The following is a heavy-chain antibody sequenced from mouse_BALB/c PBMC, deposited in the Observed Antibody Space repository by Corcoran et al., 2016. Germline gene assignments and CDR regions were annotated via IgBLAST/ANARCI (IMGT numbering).Heavy chain of an antibody. Sequence: QIQLVQSGPQLKKPGETVKISSKASGYTFTNYGMNWVKQAPGKGLKWMGWINTYTGEPTYADDFKGRFAFSLETSASTAYLQINNLKNEDMATYFCARKEYDRGYYYAMDYWGQGTSVTVSS. J-gene: IGHJ4*01. CDR2: INTYTGEP. V-gene: IGHV9-1*02. CDR3: ARKEYDRGYYYAMDY. CDR1: GYTFTNYG. D-gene: IGHD2-14*01.